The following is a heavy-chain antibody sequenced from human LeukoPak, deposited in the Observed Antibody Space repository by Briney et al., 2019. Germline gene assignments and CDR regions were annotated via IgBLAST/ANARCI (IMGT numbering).Heavy chain of an antibody. Sequence: GRSLRLSRAASGFTFSSYAMHWVRQAPGKGLEWVAVISYDGSNKYYADSVKGRFTISRDNSKNTLYLQMNSLRAEDTAVYYCARDAEYSSGWFAFDYWGQGTLVTVSS. V-gene: IGHV3-30*04. CDR1: GFTFSSYA. CDR3: ARDAEYSSGWFAFDY. CDR2: ISYDGSNK. J-gene: IGHJ4*02. D-gene: IGHD6-19*01.